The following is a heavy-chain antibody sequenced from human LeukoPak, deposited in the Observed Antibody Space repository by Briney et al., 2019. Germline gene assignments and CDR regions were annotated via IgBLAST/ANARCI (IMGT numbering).Heavy chain of an antibody. CDR2: IYYSGST. CDR3: ARVGGVQLWLLGGEIAPIDY. V-gene: IGHV4-39*07. D-gene: IGHD5-18*01. CDR1: GGSISSSSYY. Sequence: SETLSLTCTVSGGSISSSSYYWGWIRQPPGKGLEWIGSIYYSGSTYYNPSLKSRVTISVDTSKNQFSLKLSSVTAADTAVYYCARVGGVQLWLLGGEIAPIDYWGQGTLVTVSS. J-gene: IGHJ4*02.